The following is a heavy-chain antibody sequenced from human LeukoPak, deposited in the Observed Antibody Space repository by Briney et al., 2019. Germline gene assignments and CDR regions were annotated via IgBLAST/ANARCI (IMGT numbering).Heavy chain of an antibody. D-gene: IGHD5-18*01. CDR1: GGSISSGSYY. CDR2: IYTSGST. Sequence: SETLSLTCTVSGGSISSGSYYWSWIRQPAGKGLEWIGRIYTSGSTNYNPSLKSRVTISVDTSKNQFSLKLSSVTAADTAVYYCARYRWGYSLKGNYYYYYGMDVWGQGTTVTVSS. J-gene: IGHJ6*02. V-gene: IGHV4-61*02. CDR3: ARYRWGYSLKGNYYYYYGMDV.